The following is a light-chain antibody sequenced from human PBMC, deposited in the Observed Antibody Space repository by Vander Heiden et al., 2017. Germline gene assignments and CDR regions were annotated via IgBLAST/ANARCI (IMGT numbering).Light chain of an antibody. J-gene: IGKJ4*01. Sequence: DIVLTQSPGTLSLSPGERATLSCRASQSVSSSYLAWYQQKPGQAPRLLIYGASSRATGIPDRFSGSGSGTDFTLTISRLEPEDFAVYYCQQDGSSRVLFGGGTKVEIK. V-gene: IGKV3-20*01. CDR3: QQDGSSRVL. CDR2: GAS. CDR1: QSVSSSY.